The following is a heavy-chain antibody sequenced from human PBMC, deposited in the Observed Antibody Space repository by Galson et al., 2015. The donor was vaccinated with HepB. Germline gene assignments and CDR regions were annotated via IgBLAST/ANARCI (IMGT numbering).Heavy chain of an antibody. CDR3: ARDLGGLNYYYMDV. Sequence: CAISEDSVSSDSAAWNWIRQSPSRGLEWLGRTYYRSKWYNDYAVSVRGRITINPDTSKNQFSLQLNSVTPEDTAVYYCARDLGGLNYYYMDVWGKGTTVTVSS. CDR1: EDSVSSDSAA. D-gene: IGHD3-10*01. CDR2: TYYRSKWYN. V-gene: IGHV6-1*01. J-gene: IGHJ6*03.